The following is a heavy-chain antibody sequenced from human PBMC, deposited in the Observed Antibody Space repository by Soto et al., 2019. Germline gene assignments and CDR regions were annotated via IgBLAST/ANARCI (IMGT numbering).Heavy chain of an antibody. CDR1: GGTFSSYA. Sequence: QVQLVQSGAEVKKPGSSVKVSCKASGGTFSSYAISWVRQAPGQGLEWMGGIIPIFGTANYAQKFQGRVTITADESTRTSYRELGGLRSDDTVVYFWWGGYYYGSGSYYNGVLDYWGQGTLVTVSS. CDR2: IIPIFGTA. CDR3: WGGYYYGSGSYYNGVLDY. D-gene: IGHD3-10*01. J-gene: IGHJ4*02. V-gene: IGHV1-69*01.